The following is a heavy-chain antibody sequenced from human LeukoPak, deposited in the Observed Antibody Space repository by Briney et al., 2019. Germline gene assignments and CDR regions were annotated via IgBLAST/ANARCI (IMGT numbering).Heavy chain of an antibody. CDR2: ISSSSSYI. CDR1: GFTFSSYS. J-gene: IGHJ4*02. CDR3: ASSVVVVAATGV. D-gene: IGHD2-15*01. V-gene: IGHV3-21*01. Sequence: GGSLRLSCAASGFTFSSYSMNWVRQTPGKGLEWVSSISSSSSYIYYADSVKGRFTISRDNAKNSLYLQVNSLRAEDTAVYYCASSVVVVAATGVWGQGTLVTVSS.